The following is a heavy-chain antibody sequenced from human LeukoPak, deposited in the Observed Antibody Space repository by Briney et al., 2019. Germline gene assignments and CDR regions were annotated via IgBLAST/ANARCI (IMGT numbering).Heavy chain of an antibody. CDR3: ARQGSSGPYYFDY. CDR2: IYYSGRT. J-gene: IGHJ4*02. V-gene: IGHV4-39*01. D-gene: IGHD6-19*01. Sequence: SQTLSLTCTVSGGSISSGSYYWVWIRQPPGKGLEWIGNIYYSGRTYQNPSLKSRVTISVDASKNQFSLKLSSVTAADTAVYYCARQGSSGPYYFDYWGQGTLVTVSS. CDR1: GGSISSGSYY.